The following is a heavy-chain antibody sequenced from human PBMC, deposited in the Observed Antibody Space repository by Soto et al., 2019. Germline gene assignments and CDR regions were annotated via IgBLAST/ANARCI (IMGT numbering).Heavy chain of an antibody. CDR2: IIPILGIA. CDR3: ALGGAADLFDY. J-gene: IGHJ4*02. D-gene: IGHD2-15*01. CDR1: GGTFSSYT. V-gene: IGHV1-69*02. Sequence: QVQLVQSGAEVKKPGSSVKVSCKASGGTFSSYTISWVRQAPGQGLEWMGRIIPILGIANYAQKFQGRVTITANKPTSTAYMELSSLRSEDTAVDYCALGGAADLFDYWGQGTLVTVSS.